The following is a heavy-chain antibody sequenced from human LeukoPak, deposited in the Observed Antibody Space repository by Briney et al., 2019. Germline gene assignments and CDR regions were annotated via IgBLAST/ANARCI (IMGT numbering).Heavy chain of an antibody. CDR1: GFTFSSYG. V-gene: IGHV3-7*01. J-gene: IGHJ4*02. Sequence: GGSLRLSCVASGFTFSSYGMSWVRQAPGKGLEWVANIKQDESEKYYVDSVKGRFTISRDNAKNTLYLQMNSLRAEDTALYYCARGYGQWAYWGQGTLVTVSS. CDR3: ARGYGQWAY. CDR2: IKQDESEK. D-gene: IGHD2-8*01.